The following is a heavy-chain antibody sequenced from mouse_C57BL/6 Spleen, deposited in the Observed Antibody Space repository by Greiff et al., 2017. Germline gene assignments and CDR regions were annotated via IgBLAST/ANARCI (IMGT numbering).Heavy chain of an antibody. CDR1: GYTFTSYW. CDR3: ARSFITTVGPDY. CDR2: IYPSDSET. J-gene: IGHJ2*01. Sequence: QVQLQQPGAELVRPGSSVKLSCKASGYTFTSYWMDWVKQRPGQGLEWIGNIYPSDSETHYNQKFKDKATLTVDKSSSTAYMQLSSLTSEDSAVYYCARSFITTVGPDYWGQGTTLTVSS. D-gene: IGHD1-1*01. V-gene: IGHV1-61*01.